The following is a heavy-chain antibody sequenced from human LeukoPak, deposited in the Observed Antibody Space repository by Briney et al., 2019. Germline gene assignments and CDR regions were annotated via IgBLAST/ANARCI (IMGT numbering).Heavy chain of an antibody. V-gene: IGHV3-53*01. CDR3: ARGGDSTSWNWFGP. CDR1: GFTVSDNY. J-gene: IGHJ5*02. Sequence: QTGGSLRLSCAVSGFTVSDNYMSWVRQAPGKGLEWVSIIYRGGNAYYADSVRGRFTISRDNSENTLYLHMNDLGVEDTAVYYCARGGDSTSWNWFGPWAREPWSPSPQ. D-gene: IGHD6-6*01. CDR2: IYRGGNA.